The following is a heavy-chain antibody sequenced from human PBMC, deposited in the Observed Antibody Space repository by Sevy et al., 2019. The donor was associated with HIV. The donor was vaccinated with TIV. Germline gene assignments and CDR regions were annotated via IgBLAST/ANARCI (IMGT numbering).Heavy chain of an antibody. V-gene: IGHV1-2*02. J-gene: IGHJ6*02. CDR2: INPNSGGT. D-gene: IGHD2-15*01. CDR1: GYTFTGYY. CDR3: ANLALGYCSGGSCYSGGGYYYGMDV. Sequence: ASVKVSCKASGYTFTGYYMHWVRQAPGQGLEWMGWINPNSGGTNYAQKFQGRVTMTRDTSISTAYMELSRLRSDDTAVYYCANLALGYCSGGSCYSGGGYYYGMDVWGQGTTVTV.